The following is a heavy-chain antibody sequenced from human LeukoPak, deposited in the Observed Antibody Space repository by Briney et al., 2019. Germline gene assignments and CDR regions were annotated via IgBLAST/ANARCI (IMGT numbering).Heavy chain of an antibody. Sequence: GGSLRLSCAASGFNFHDYAMHWVRQTPGKGLEWVSSISWNSGRLGYADSVKGRFTICRDNAKNSLYLEMNSLRAEDTALYFCAKDIDSSSWYYFDYWGQGTLVTVSS. CDR1: GFNFHDYA. J-gene: IGHJ4*02. CDR2: ISWNSGRL. V-gene: IGHV3-9*01. D-gene: IGHD6-13*01. CDR3: AKDIDSSSWYYFDY.